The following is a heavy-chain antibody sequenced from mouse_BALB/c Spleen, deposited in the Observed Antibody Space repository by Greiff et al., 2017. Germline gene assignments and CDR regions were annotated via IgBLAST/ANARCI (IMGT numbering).Heavy chain of an antibody. CDR2: INPSTGYT. CDR3: ARSHWGFDY. J-gene: IGHJ2*01. D-gene: IGHD4-1*01. Sequence: QVQLQQSGAELAKPGASVKMSCKASGYTFTSYWMHWVKQRPGQGLEWIGYINPSTGYTEYNQKFKDKATLTADKSSSTAYMQLSSLTSEDSAVYYCARSHWGFDYWGQGTTLTVSS. V-gene: IGHV1-7*01. CDR1: GYTFTSYW.